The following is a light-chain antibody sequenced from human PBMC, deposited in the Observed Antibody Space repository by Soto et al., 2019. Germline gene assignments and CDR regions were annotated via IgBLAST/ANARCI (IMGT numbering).Light chain of an antibody. V-gene: IGKV3-15*01. J-gene: IGKJ1*01. CDR2: GAS. Sequence: EIVLTQSPGTLSLSPGERATLSCRASQSVTNNQLAWFRQKPGQAPRLHIYGASTRATGIPARFSGSGSGTEFTLTISSLQSEDFAIYYCQQYNNWPWTFGQGTKVDIK. CDR3: QQYNNWPWT. CDR1: QSVTNN.